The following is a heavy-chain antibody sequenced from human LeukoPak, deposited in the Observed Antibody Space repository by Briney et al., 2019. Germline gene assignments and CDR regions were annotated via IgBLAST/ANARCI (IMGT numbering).Heavy chain of an antibody. J-gene: IGHJ4*02. D-gene: IGHD1-26*01. Sequence: SETLSLTCAVYGGSFSGYYWSWIRQPPGKGLEWIGEINHSGSTNYNPSLKSRVTISVDTSKNQFSLKLSSVTAADTAVYYCARHANGGWELPDGVDYWGQGTLVTVSS. CDR1: GGSFSGYY. V-gene: IGHV4-34*01. CDR3: ARHANGGWELPDGVDY. CDR2: INHSGST.